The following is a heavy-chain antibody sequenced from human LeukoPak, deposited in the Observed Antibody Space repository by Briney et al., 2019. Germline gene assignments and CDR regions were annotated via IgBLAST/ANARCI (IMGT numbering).Heavy chain of an antibody. CDR2: ISVGSSYI. V-gene: IGHV3-21*01. CDR3: ARGGYSSSWDY. J-gene: IGHJ4*02. D-gene: IGHD6-13*01. CDR1: GFTFSSYP. Sequence: GGSLRLSCAASGFTFSSYPLHWVRQAPGKGLEWVSSISVGSSYIYYADSVKGRFTISRDNAKNSLYLQMNSLRAEDTAVYYCARGGYSSSWDYWGQGTLVTVSS.